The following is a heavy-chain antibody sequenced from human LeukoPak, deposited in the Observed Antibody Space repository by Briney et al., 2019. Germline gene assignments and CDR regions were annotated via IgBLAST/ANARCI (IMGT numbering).Heavy chain of an antibody. Sequence: GGSLRLSCAASGFTFSSYGMHWVRQAPGKGLEWVAFIQYDGRNKYYTDSVKGRFNISRDNSKNTLYLQMNSLRAEDTAVYYCARQIGVAAAGRATPWGQGTLVTVSS. D-gene: IGHD6-13*01. V-gene: IGHV3-30*02. CDR1: GFTFSSYG. J-gene: IGHJ4*02. CDR3: ARQIGVAAAGRATP. CDR2: IQYDGRNK.